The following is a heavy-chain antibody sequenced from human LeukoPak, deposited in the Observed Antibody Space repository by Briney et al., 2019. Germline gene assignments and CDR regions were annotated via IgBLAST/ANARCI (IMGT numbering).Heavy chain of an antibody. CDR3: ARVVREPRWELQRRLYYYYYYMDV. Sequence: SETLSLTCAVYGGSFSGYYWSWIRQPPGKGLEWIGEINHSGSTNYNPSLKSRVTISVDTSKNQFSLKLSSVTAADTAVYYCARVVREPRWELQRRLYYYYYYMDVWGKGTTVTVSS. V-gene: IGHV4-34*01. CDR1: GGSFSGYY. CDR2: INHSGST. D-gene: IGHD1-26*01. J-gene: IGHJ6*03.